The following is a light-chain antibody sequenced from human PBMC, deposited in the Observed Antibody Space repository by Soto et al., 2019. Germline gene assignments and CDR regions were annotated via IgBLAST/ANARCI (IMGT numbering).Light chain of an antibody. CDR1: SSDVGGYNY. J-gene: IGLJ1*01. CDR2: EVN. Sequence: QSVLTQPPSASGSPGQSVTISCTGTSSDVGGYNYVSWYQQHPGKVPKLMVYEVNKRPSGVPDRCSGSKSGNTASLTVPGLQAEDEADYYCTSYAGGNNVFGTGTKVTGL. V-gene: IGLV2-8*01. CDR3: TSYAGGNNV.